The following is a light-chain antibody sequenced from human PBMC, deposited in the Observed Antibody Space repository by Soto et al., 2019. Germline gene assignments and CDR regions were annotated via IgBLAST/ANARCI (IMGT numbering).Light chain of an antibody. CDR1: SSNIGAGYD. J-gene: IGLJ3*02. V-gene: IGLV1-40*01. Sequence: QSVLTQPPSVSGAPGQRVTISCTGSSSNIGAGYDVHWYQQLPGTAPKLLISGNSNRPSRVPDRFSGSKSGTSASLAITGLQAEDDADYYCQSYDSSLSGWVFGGGTKVTVL. CDR3: QSYDSSLSGWV. CDR2: GNS.